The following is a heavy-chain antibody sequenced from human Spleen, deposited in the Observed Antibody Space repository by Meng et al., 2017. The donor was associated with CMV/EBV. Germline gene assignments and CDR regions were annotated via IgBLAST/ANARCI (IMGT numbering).Heavy chain of an antibody. CDR3: TTDRPILEWLLYTGGGSDYYYYGMDV. Sequence: GESLKISCVGSGFTFSDAWISWVRQAPGKGLEWVGRIRGEADRGTVDYAAPVKSRFTISRDDSRNTLYLQMNSLKSEDTGVYYCTTDRPILEWLLYTGGGSDYYYYGMDVWGQGTTVTVSS. CDR1: GFTFSDAW. V-gene: IGHV3-15*01. J-gene: IGHJ6*02. CDR2: IRGEADRGTV. D-gene: IGHD3-3*01.